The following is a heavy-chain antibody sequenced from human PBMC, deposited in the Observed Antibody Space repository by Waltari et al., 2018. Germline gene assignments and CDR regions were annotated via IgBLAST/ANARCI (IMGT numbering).Heavy chain of an antibody. Sequence: FQLGSSGVGLIQPGLSLRISIAFSGFTVSRTYLSWVRQAPGKGLEWDAVICSGGSTTNAESLKGRFTISRDNSKNTLYLQMISRRAEDTAVYYCARISDTAMVTEYWGQGTLVTVSS. CDR2: ICSGGST. CDR1: GFTVSRTY. D-gene: IGHD5-18*01. CDR3: ARISDTAMVTEY. J-gene: IGHJ4*02. V-gene: IGHV3-53*01.